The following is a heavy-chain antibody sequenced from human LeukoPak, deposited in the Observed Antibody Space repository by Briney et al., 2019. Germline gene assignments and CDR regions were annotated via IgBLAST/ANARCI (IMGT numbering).Heavy chain of an antibody. Sequence: ASVKVSCKASGYTFTSYGISWVRQAPGQGLEWMGWISAYNGNTNYAQKLQGRVTMTTDTSTSTAYMELRSLRSEDTAVYYCARPYYYYYYGMDVWGQGTTVTVSS. V-gene: IGHV1-18*01. CDR3: ARPYYYYYYGMDV. CDR1: GYTFTSYG. CDR2: ISAYNGNT. J-gene: IGHJ6*02.